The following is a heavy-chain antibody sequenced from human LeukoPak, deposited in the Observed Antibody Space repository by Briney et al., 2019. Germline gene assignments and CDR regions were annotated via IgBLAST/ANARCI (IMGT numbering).Heavy chain of an antibody. V-gene: IGHV3-11*04. CDR1: GYSISSGYY. D-gene: IGHD3-22*01. CDR2: ISSSGNTI. CDR3: ARDGEGSGYIYYYYYMDV. J-gene: IGHJ6*03. Sequence: LSLTCTVSGYSISSGYYWGWIRQPPGKGLEWVSYISSSGNTIYYADSVKGRFTISRDNAKNSLYLQMNSLRAEDTAVYYCARDGEGSGYIYYYYYMDVWGKGTTVTVSS.